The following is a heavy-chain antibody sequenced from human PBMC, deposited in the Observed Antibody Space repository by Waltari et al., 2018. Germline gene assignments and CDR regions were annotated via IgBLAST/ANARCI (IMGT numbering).Heavy chain of an antibody. Sequence: QVQLVQSGAEVKKPGAPVKVSCQASGYTFTAYYIHWVRQAPGHGLEWMGWLNPNSGDTSYAPKFRGRVTMTRDTSISTAFMDLSTLTSDDTAMYYCTRSEWEGLDDAFDIWGQGTVVTVSS. J-gene: IGHJ3*02. CDR2: LNPNSGDT. V-gene: IGHV1-2*02. CDR1: GYTFTAYY. D-gene: IGHD1-26*01. CDR3: TRSEWEGLDDAFDI.